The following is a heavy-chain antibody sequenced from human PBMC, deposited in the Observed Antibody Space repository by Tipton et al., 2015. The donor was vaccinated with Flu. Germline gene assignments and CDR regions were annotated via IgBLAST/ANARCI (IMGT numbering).Heavy chain of an antibody. V-gene: IGHV4-59*08. CDR3: ARLSLGDYYDSSGYYRVPAHGYYYYMDV. J-gene: IGHJ6*03. CDR1: GGSISSYY. Sequence: GLVKPSETLSLTCTVSGGSISSYYWSWIRQPPGKGLEWIGYIYYSGSTNYNPSLKSRVTISVDTSKNQFSLKLSSVTAADTAVYYCARLSLGDYYDSSGYYRVPAHGYYYYMDVWGKGTTVTVSS. CDR2: IYYSGST. D-gene: IGHD3-22*01.